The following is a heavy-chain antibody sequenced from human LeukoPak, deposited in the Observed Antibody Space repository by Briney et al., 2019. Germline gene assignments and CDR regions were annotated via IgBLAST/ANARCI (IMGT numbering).Heavy chain of an antibody. CDR2: INPSGGST. Sequence: ASVKVSCKASGYTFTSYYMHWVRQAPGQGLEWMGIINPSGGSTSYAQKFQGRVTMTRDMSTSTVYMELSSLRSEDTAVYYCARARHNNDILTGYLQNWFDPWGQGTLVTVSS. J-gene: IGHJ5*02. CDR3: ARARHNNDILTGYLQNWFDP. V-gene: IGHV1-46*01. CDR1: GYTFTSYY. D-gene: IGHD3-9*01.